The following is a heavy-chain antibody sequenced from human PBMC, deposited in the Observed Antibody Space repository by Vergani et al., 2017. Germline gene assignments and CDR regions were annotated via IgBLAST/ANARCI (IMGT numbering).Heavy chain of an antibody. CDR3: ATSTPEVGYSYGPTDAFDI. D-gene: IGHD5-18*01. J-gene: IGHJ3*02. V-gene: IGHV3-74*01. CDR2: INSDGSST. CDR1: GFTFSSYW. Sequence: EVQLVESGGGLVQPGGSLRLSCAASGFTFSSYWMHWVRQAPGKGLVWVSRINSDGSSTSYADSVKGRFTISRDNAKNTLYLQMNSLRAEDTAVYYCATSTPEVGYSYGPTDAFDIWGQGTMVTVSS.